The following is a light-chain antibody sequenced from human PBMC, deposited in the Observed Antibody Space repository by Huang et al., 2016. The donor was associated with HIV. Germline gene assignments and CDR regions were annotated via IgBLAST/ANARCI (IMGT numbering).Light chain of an antibody. J-gene: IGKJ4*01. CDR2: WAS. Sequence: DIVMTQSRDSLAVSLGERATINCKSSQSVLYSSNNKNYLAWYQQKPGQPPKLLIYWASTRESGVPDRVSGSGSGTDFTLTISSLQAEDVAVYYCQQYYSTLTFGGGTKVEIK. V-gene: IGKV4-1*01. CDR1: QSVLYSSNNKNY. CDR3: QQYYSTLT.